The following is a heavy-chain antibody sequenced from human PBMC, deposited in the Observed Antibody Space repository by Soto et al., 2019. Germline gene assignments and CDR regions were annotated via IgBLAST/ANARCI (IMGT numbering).Heavy chain of an antibody. CDR1: GCTFSSYA. D-gene: IGHD3-22*01. Sequence: SVKVSCKASGCTFSSYAISWVRQAPGQGLEWIGGIIPIFGTANYAQKFQGRVTITADESTSTAYMELSSLRSEDTAVYYCARDNTMIVVANALYYYYGMDVWGQGTTVTVSS. CDR3: ARDNTMIVVANALYYYYGMDV. J-gene: IGHJ6*02. CDR2: IIPIFGTA. V-gene: IGHV1-69*13.